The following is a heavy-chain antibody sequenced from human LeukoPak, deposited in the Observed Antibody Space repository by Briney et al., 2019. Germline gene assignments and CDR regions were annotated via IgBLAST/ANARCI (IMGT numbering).Heavy chain of an antibody. CDR3: ARSPPGDTAMNFDY. Sequence: SETLSHTCTVSGGSISSGGYYWSWIRQHPGKGLEWIGYIYYSGSTYYNPSLKSRVTISVDTSKNQFSLKLSSVTAADTAVYYCARSPPGDTAMNFDYWGQGTLVTVSS. V-gene: IGHV4-31*03. CDR2: IYYSGST. J-gene: IGHJ4*02. CDR1: GGSISSGGYY. D-gene: IGHD5-18*01.